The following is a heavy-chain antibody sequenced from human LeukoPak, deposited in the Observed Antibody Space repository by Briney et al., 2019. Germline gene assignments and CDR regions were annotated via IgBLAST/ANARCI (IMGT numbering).Heavy chain of an antibody. D-gene: IGHD5-24*01. J-gene: IGHJ4*02. V-gene: IGHV1-69*05. CDR1: GGTFSSYT. CDR3: ARGGMRWLQSSVLDY. CDR2: IIPIFGTA. Sequence: SVKVSCKASGGTFSSYTISWVRQAPGQGLEWMGGIIPIFGTANYAQKFQGRVTITTDESTSTAYMELSSLRSEDTAVYYCARGGMRWLQSSVLDYWGQGTLVTVSS.